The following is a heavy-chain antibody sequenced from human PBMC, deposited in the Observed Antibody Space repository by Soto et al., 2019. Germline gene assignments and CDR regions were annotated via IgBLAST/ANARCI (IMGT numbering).Heavy chain of an antibody. Sequence: LTCAVYGGSFSGYYWSWIRQPPGKGLEWIGEINHSGSTNYNPSLKSRVTISVDTSKNQFSLKLSSVTAADTAVYYCAEGRYYYMDVWGKGTTVTVSS. J-gene: IGHJ6*03. CDR2: INHSGST. V-gene: IGHV4-34*01. CDR3: AEGRYYYMDV. CDR1: GGSFSGYY.